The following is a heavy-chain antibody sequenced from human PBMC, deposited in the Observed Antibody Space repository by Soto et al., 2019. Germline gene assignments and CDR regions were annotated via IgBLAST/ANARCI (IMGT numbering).Heavy chain of an antibody. CDR3: ASGQVGATTWFDP. Sequence: NPSETLSLTCTVSGASIRSGGYYWSWIRQDPGKGLEWLGYIYDNGTTYYNPSLKSRVSISRDTSKNQFSLKMTSLTAADTAIYYCASGQVGATTWFDPWGQGTKVTVSS. V-gene: IGHV4-31*03. CDR1: GASIRSGGYY. CDR2: IYDNGTT. D-gene: IGHD1-26*01. J-gene: IGHJ5*02.